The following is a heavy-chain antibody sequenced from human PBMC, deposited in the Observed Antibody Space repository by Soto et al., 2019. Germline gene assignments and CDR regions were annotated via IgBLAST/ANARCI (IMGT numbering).Heavy chain of an antibody. D-gene: IGHD2-21*02. CDR1: GGSINTNNYY. J-gene: IGHJ4*02. CDR3: ATFMVPDSRHIEFDY. Sequence: SETLSLTCTVSGGSINTNNYYWGWIRQSPGQGLEWIGSIYYNGHATYNPSLKGRVTVSQDMSKNQFFLRLTSMTAADTAIYYCATFMVPDSRHIEFDYWGQGTLVTVSS. V-gene: IGHV4-39*01. CDR2: IYYNGHA.